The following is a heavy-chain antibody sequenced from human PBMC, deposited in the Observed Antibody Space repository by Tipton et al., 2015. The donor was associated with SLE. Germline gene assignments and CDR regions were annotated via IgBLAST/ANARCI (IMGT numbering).Heavy chain of an antibody. D-gene: IGHD5-18*01. Sequence: LRFSCTVSGYSISSDYYWGWIRQPPGKGLEWIGSVYHSGSTYYNPSLKSRVTISVDTSKNQFSLKLNSVTAADTAVYYCARGGIQLWNWFDPWGQGTLVTVSP. J-gene: IGHJ5*02. CDR2: VYHSGST. CDR1: GYSISSDYY. V-gene: IGHV4-38-2*02. CDR3: ARGGIQLWNWFDP.